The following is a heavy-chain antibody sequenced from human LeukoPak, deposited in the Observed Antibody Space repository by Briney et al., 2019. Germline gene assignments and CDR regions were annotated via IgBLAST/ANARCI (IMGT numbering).Heavy chain of an antibody. CDR3: ARHDNGGMVRGLIPADAFDI. V-gene: IGHV5-51*01. CDR2: IYPDDSDT. D-gene: IGHD3-10*01. CDR1: GYFFTSYW. Sequence: GESLKISCKGSGYFFTSYWIGWVRQMPGKGLEWMGIIYPDDSDTRYSPSFQGQVTISADKSISTAYLQWSSLKASDTAMYYCARHDNGGMVRGLIPADAFDIWGQGTMVTVSS. J-gene: IGHJ3*02.